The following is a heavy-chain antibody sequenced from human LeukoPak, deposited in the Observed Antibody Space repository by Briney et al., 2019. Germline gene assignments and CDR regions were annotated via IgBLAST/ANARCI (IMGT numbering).Heavy chain of an antibody. D-gene: IGHD3-9*01. CDR3: AKDAGGTSYYPFDY. J-gene: IGHJ4*02. CDR2: ISKSGAST. Sequence: GGSLRLSRAASGFTFSSFAMSWVRRPPGKGLQWVSAISKSGASTEYADSVKGRFTISRDNSKSTLYLQMNSLRAEDTAIYYCAKDAGGTSYYPFDYWGQGTPVTVSS. V-gene: IGHV3-23*01. CDR1: GFTFSSFA.